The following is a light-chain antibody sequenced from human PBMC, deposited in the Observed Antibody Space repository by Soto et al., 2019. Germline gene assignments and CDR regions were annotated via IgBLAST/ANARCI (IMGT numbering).Light chain of an antibody. J-gene: IGLJ1*01. CDR3: CSYARSSTFGV. Sequence: QSVLTQPASVSGSPGQSITISCTGTRSDVGSYNLVSWYQQYPGKAPKLMIYEGSKRPSGVSNRFSGSKSGNTASLTISGLQAEDEADYYCCSYARSSTFGVFGTGTKVTVL. CDR1: RSDVGSYNL. CDR2: EGS. V-gene: IGLV2-23*03.